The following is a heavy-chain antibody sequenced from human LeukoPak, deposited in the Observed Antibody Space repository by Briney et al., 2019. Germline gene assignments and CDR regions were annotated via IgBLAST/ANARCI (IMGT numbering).Heavy chain of an antibody. CDR1: GYTFTSYG. J-gene: IGHJ4*02. CDR3: ARGQQWLEAFDY. CDR2: INPNSGGT. V-gene: IGHV1-2*02. Sequence: GASVKVSCKASGYTFTSYGISWVRQAPGQGLEWMGWINPNSGGTHYAQKFQGRVTMTRDTSINTAYMELSRLRFDDTGVYYCARGQQWLEAFDYWGLGTLVTVSS. D-gene: IGHD6-19*01.